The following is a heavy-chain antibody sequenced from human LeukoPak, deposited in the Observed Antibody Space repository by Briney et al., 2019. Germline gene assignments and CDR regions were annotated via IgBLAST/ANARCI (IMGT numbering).Heavy chain of an antibody. D-gene: IGHD4-17*01. J-gene: IGHJ4*02. Sequence: PGRSLRLSCAGSGFTFDDYAMHWVRQAPGKGLEWVSGISWNSGSIGYADSVKGRFTISRDNAKNSLYLQMNSLRAEDMALYYCAKGVNGDYRSYFDYWGQGTLVTVSS. V-gene: IGHV3-9*03. CDR1: GFTFDDYA. CDR2: ISWNSGSI. CDR3: AKGVNGDYRSYFDY.